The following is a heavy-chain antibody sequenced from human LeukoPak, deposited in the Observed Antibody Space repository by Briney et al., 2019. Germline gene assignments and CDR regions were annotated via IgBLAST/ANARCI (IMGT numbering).Heavy chain of an antibody. D-gene: IGHD1-26*01. CDR3: AKWPEGATPKFHY. V-gene: IGHV3-23*01. CDR1: GFTFSTYA. Sequence: GGSLRLSCSASGFTFSTYAMSWVRQAPGKGLEWVSTISGSGGVTYYPDSVRGRFTISRDNSKNMLHLQMDHLRAEDTAIYYCAKWPEGATPKFHYWGQGTLVTVSS. J-gene: IGHJ4*02. CDR2: ISGSGGVT.